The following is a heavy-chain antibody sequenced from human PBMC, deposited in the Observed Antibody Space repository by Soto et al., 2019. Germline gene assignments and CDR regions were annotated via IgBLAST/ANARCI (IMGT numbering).Heavy chain of an antibody. CDR3: ARDQSWHVLLWYFDP. Sequence: ASVKVSCKASGYTFSTYGISWVRQAPGQGLEWMGWISPYNGNTNYAQKLQGRVTMTTDTSTSTAYMELRSLRSDDTAVYYCARDQSWHVLLWYFDPWGQGTLVTVSS. CDR1: GYTFSTYG. CDR2: ISPYNGNT. D-gene: IGHD6-13*01. J-gene: IGHJ5*02. V-gene: IGHV1-18*01.